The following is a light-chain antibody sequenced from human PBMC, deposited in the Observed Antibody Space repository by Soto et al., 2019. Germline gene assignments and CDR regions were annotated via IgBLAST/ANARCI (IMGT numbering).Light chain of an antibody. CDR3: QQRDNLYT. J-gene: IGKJ2*01. CDR2: AAS. CDR1: QSVSSY. Sequence: DIVLTQSPATLSLSPGERATLSCRASQSVSSYLAWYQQKPGQAPRLLIYAASARATGIPARFSGSGSRTDFTLTISSLEPEDFEVYYCQQRDNLYTFGQGTKLEI. V-gene: IGKV3-11*01.